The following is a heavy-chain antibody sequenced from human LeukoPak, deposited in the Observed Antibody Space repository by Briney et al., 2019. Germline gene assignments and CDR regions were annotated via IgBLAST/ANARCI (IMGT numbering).Heavy chain of an antibody. CDR1: GFSFSNSA. V-gene: IGHV3-30*04. Sequence: GGSLRLSCAASGFSFSNSAMHWVRQAPGKGLEWVAAMSYDGSNQQYADSVKGRFTISRDNSKNILYLEMNSLRAEDTAVYYCARDDGSSGWSVKWFDPWGQGTLVTVSS. CDR3: ARDDGSSGWSVKWFDP. CDR2: MSYDGSNQ. J-gene: IGHJ5*02. D-gene: IGHD6-19*01.